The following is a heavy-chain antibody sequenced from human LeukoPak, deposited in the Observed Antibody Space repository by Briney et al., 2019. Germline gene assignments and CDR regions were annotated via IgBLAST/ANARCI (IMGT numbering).Heavy chain of an antibody. CDR2: INHSGST. V-gene: IGHV4-34*01. J-gene: IGHJ4*02. CDR1: GGSFSGYY. CDR3: ARDPVGRPYYFDY. Sequence: PSETLSLTCAVYGGSFSGYYWSWIRQPPGKGLEWIGEINHSGSTNYNPSLKSRVTISVDTSKNQFSLKLSSVTAADTVVYYCARDPVGRPYYFDYWGQGTLVTVSS.